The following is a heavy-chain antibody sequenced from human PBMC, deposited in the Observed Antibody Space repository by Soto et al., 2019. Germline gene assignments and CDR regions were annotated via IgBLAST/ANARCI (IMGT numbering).Heavy chain of an antibody. CDR2: IIPIFGTA. CDR1: GGTFSSYA. CDR3: ARTYYDFWSGYSMDY. V-gene: IGHV1-69*12. D-gene: IGHD3-3*01. Sequence: QVQLVQSGAEVKKPGSSVKVSCKASGGTFSSYAISWVRQAPGQGLEWMGGIIPIFGTANYAQKFQGRVTIXXDXSXXTAYMELSSRRSEDTAVYYCARTYYDFWSGYSMDYWGQGTLVTVSS. J-gene: IGHJ4*02.